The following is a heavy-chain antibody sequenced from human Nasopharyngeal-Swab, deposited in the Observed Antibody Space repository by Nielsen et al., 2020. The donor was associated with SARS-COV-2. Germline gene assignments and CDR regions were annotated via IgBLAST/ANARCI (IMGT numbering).Heavy chain of an antibody. CDR1: GYTFTSYG. J-gene: IGHJ6*02. CDR2: ISAYNGNT. Sequence: ASVKVSCKASGYTFTSYGISWVRQAPGQGLEWMGWISAYNGNTNYAQKLQGRVTMTTDTSTSTAYMELRSLRSDDTAVYYCARASHRVGSYYDFWSGYYRDYYYYGMDVGGQGTTVTVSS. D-gene: IGHD3-3*01. V-gene: IGHV1-18*01. CDR3: ARASHRVGSYYDFWSGYYRDYYYYGMDV.